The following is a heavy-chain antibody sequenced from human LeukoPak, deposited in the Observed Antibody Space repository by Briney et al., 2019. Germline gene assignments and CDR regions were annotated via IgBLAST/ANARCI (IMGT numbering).Heavy chain of an antibody. CDR2: MNPNSGNT. D-gene: IGHD3-3*01. CDR1: GYTFTSYD. Sequence: ASVKVSCKASGYTFTSYDINWVRQATGQGLEWMGWMNPNSGNTGYAQKFQGRVTMTRNTSISTAYMELSSLRSEDTAVYYCARGSLHYDFWSGYYSPWPAGTDVWGQGTTVTVSS. CDR3: ARGSLHYDFWSGYYSPWPAGTDV. J-gene: IGHJ6*02. V-gene: IGHV1-8*01.